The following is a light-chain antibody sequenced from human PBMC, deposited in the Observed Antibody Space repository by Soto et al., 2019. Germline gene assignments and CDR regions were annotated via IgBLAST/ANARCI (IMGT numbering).Light chain of an antibody. CDR3: MQPLQSWT. CDR2: WGS. J-gene: IGKJ1*01. V-gene: IGKV2-28*01. Sequence: DIVLTQSPLSLPVTPGEPASISCRSSQSLLQSNGYNYLDWYLQKPGQSPQLLIYWGSNRASGVPDRFSGSGSGTDFTLKISRVEAEDVGVYYCMQPLQSWTFGQGTKVDIK. CDR1: QSLLQSNGYNY.